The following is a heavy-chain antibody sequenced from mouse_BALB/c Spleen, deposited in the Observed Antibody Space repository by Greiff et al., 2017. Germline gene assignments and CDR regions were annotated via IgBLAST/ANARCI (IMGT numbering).Heavy chain of an antibody. Sequence: QVQLQQPGAELVKPGASVKMSCKASGYTFTSYNMHWVKQTPGQGLEWIGAIYPGNGDTSYNQKFKGKATLTADKSSSTAYMQLSSLTSEDSAVYYCTREGGNYPPLEDYWGQGTTLTVSS. CDR2: IYPGNGDT. CDR1: GYTFTSYN. D-gene: IGHD2-1*01. J-gene: IGHJ2*01. V-gene: IGHV1-12*01. CDR3: TREGGNYPPLEDY.